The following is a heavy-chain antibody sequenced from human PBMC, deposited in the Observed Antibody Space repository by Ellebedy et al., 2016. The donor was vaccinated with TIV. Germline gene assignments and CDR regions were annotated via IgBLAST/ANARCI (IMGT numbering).Heavy chain of an antibody. CDR2: IYSGGST. J-gene: IGHJ6*02. D-gene: IGHD3-22*01. V-gene: IGHV3-66*01. Sequence: PGGSLRLSCAASGFTVSSNYMSWVRQAPGKGLEWVSVIYSGGSTYYADSVKGRFTISRDNSKNTLYLQMNSLKTEDTAVYYCTTDVPVVYVVDRMDVWGQGTTVTVSS. CDR1: GFTVSSNY. CDR3: TTDVPVVYVVDRMDV.